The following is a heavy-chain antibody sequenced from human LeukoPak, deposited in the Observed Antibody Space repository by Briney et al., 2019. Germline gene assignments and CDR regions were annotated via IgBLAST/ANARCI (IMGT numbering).Heavy chain of an antibody. CDR1: GFTFSDHY. Sequence: GGSLRLSCAASGFTFSDHYMDWVRQAPGKGQEWVGRTRNKANSYTTEYAASVKGRFTISRDDSKNSLYLQMNSLKTEDTAVYYCARGYCSSTSCFYYYYYYMDVWGKGTTVTVSS. J-gene: IGHJ6*03. CDR3: ARGYCSSTSCFYYYYYYMDV. V-gene: IGHV3-72*01. CDR2: TRNKANSYTT. D-gene: IGHD2-2*01.